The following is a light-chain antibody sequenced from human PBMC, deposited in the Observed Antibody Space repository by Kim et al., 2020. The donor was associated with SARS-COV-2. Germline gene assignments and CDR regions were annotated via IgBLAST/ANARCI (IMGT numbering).Light chain of an antibody. V-gene: IGKV1-8*01. CDR1: QGFSGY. Sequence: AYIGDTLSITCRASQGFSGYLAWYQQKPGKAPNLLIYSASTLLSGFPSRFSGSQSGTDFTLTISSLQSEDFATYYCQQYYAYPPTFGQGTKVDIK. CDR2: SAS. CDR3: QQYYAYPPT. J-gene: IGKJ1*01.